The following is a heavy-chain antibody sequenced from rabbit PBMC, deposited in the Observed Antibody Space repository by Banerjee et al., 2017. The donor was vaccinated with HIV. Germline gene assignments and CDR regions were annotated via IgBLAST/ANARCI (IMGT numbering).Heavy chain of an antibody. CDR3: ARYSHDYGVALDL. CDR2: IITDDSA. Sequence: QEQLEESGGDLVKPEGSLTLTCTASGFSFSNGYVMCWVRQAPGKGLEWIGWIITDDSAYYASWVNGRFTISSDNAQNTVDLQMNSLTAADTATYFCARYSHDYGVALDLWGPGTLVTVS. J-gene: IGHJ4*01. D-gene: IGHD2-1*01. V-gene: IGHV1S45*01. CDR1: GFSFSNGYV.